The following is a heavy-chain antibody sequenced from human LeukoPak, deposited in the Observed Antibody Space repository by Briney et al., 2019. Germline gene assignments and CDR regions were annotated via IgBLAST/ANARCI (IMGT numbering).Heavy chain of an antibody. CDR3: ARCFRQQLSYFDY. J-gene: IGHJ4*02. Sequence: GGSLRLSCAASGFTVSSNYMSWVRQAPGKGLEWVSVIYSGGSTYYADSVKGRFTTSRDNSKNTLYLQMNSLRAEDTAVYYCARCFRQQLSYFDYWGQGTLVTVSS. D-gene: IGHD6-13*01. V-gene: IGHV3-66*01. CDR1: GFTVSSNY. CDR2: IYSGGST.